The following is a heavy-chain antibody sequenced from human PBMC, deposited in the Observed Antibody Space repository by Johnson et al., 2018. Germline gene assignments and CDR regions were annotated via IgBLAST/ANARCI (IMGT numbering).Heavy chain of an antibody. J-gene: IGHJ6*03. CDR2: IAYDGTNK. CDR1: GFTFSTYG. V-gene: IGHV3-30*18. Sequence: QVQLVESGGGVVQPGRSLRLSCAASGFTFSTYGIHWVRQAPGKGLEWVAVIAYDGTNKYYADPVKGRFTIPRDNSKNTLYLQMSGLRAEDTAGYLCANAWLSGYDYYYMGVWSKGTTVTVCS. D-gene: IGHD3-3*01. CDR3: ANAWLSGYDYYYMGV.